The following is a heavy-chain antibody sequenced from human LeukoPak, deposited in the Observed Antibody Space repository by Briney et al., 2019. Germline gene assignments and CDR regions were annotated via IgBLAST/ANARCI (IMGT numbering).Heavy chain of an antibody. CDR3: VREGAVPGIDP. CDR1: GYSITRGFS. CDR2: ISYDGST. J-gene: IGHJ5*02. D-gene: IGHD3-16*01. Sequence: SETLSLTCAVSGYSITRGFSWGWIQQPPGKGLEWIAAISYDGSTDYKSTLQSRLTISRDTSKNEFSLRLTSVTATDTAVYYCVREGAVPGIDPWGQGTLVTVSS. V-gene: IGHV4-38-2*02.